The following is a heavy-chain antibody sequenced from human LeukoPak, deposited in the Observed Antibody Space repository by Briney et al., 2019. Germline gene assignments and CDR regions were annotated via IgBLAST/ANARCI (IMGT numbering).Heavy chain of an antibody. V-gene: IGHV3-21*01. J-gene: IGHJ4*02. D-gene: IGHD4-23*01. CDR2: ISSSSSYI. CDR1: GFTFSSYA. Sequence: GGSLRLSCAASGFTFSSYAMSWVRQAPGQGLEWVSSISSSSSYIYYADSVKGRFTISRDNAKNSLYLQMNSLRAEDTAVYYCARATVVDYWGQGTLVTVSS. CDR3: ARATVVDY.